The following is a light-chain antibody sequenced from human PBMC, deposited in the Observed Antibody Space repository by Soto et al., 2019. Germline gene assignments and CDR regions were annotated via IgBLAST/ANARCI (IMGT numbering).Light chain of an antibody. CDR3: CSYAGSSNRV. V-gene: IGLV2-23*02. J-gene: IGLJ3*02. CDR2: EVS. CDR1: SSDVGCYNL. Sequence: QSALTQPASVSGSPGQSITISCTGTSSDVGCYNLVSWYQQHPGKAPKLMIYEVSKRPSGVSKRFSGSKSGNTASLTISGLQAEDEADYYCCSYAGSSNRVFGGGTTLTVL.